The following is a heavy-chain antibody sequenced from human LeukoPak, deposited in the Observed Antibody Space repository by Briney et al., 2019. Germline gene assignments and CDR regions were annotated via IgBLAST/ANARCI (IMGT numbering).Heavy chain of an antibody. J-gene: IGHJ6*02. CDR1: AFTFSDYG. Sequence: PGGSLRLSCAASAFTFSDYGMHWVRQAPGKGLEWVAVIWYDGSNKYYADSVKGRFTISRDNSKNTLYLQMNSLRAEDTAVYYCARRQQSSYGMDVWGQGTTVTVSS. V-gene: IGHV3-33*08. CDR2: IWYDGSNK. D-gene: IGHD6-13*01. CDR3: ARRQQSSYGMDV.